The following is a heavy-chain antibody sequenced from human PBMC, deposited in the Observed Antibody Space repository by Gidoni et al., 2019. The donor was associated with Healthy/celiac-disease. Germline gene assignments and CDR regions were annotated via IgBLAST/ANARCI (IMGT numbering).Heavy chain of an antibody. CDR1: GLSISRGGYY. J-gene: IGHJ6*02. CDR3: ERLRRPDYGMDV. Sequence: QLHESGPGLVQPFHTLSLPCPVSGLSISRGGYYWSWIRQHPGKGLEWIGYIDYSGSTYYNPSLKSRVTISVDTSKNQCSLKLSAVTAADTAVYSCERLRRPDYGMDVWGQGTTVTVSS. CDR2: IDYSGST. V-gene: IGHV4-31*03. D-gene: IGHD1-1*01.